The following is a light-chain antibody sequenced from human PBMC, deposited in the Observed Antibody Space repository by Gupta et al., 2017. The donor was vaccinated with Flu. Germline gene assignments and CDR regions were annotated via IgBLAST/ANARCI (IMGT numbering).Light chain of an antibody. CDR1: QSVSSN. V-gene: IGKV3-15*01. J-gene: IGKJ2*01. CDR2: DAS. CDR3: QQYNNWPYT. Sequence: GERATLSCRASQSVSSNLAWYQQKPGQAPRLLIYDASTWAPGVPARFSGSGSGTEFTLTISSLQSEDFAVYYCQQYNNWPYTFGQGTKLEIK.